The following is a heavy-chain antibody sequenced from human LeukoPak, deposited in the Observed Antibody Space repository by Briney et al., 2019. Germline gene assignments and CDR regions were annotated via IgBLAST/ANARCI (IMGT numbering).Heavy chain of an antibody. CDR3: ARMGNLYCSSTSCYPDY. D-gene: IGHD2-2*01. Sequence: TPSETLSLTCAVYGGSFSGYYWSWIRQPPGKGLEWIGEINHSGSTNYNPSLKSRVTISVDTSKNQFSLKLSSVTAADTAVYYCARMGNLYCSSTSCYPDYWGQGTLVTVSS. CDR1: GGSFSGYY. J-gene: IGHJ4*02. CDR2: INHSGST. V-gene: IGHV4-34*01.